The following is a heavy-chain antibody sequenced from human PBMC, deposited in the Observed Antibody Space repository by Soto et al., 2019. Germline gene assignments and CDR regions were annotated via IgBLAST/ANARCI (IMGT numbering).Heavy chain of an antibody. CDR3: AIDISSGYYYYYGMDV. V-gene: IGHV3-23*01. J-gene: IGHJ6*04. Sequence: GGSLRLSCAASGFTFSSYAMSWVRQAPGKGLEWVSAISGSGGSTYYADSVQGRFTISRGNSKNMLYLQMDSLRAEDTAVYYCAIDISSGYYYYYGMDVWGEGTTVTVSS. D-gene: IGHD3-22*01. CDR2: ISGSGGST. CDR1: GFTFSSYA.